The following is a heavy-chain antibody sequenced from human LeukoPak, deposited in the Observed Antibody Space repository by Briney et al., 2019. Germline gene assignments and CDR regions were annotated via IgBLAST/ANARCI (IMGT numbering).Heavy chain of an antibody. J-gene: IGHJ3*02. CDR3: ARVRAMIRGDAFDI. D-gene: IGHD3-22*01. CDR2: MNPNRGNT. Sequence: GASVKVSCKASGYTFTSYDINWVRQATGQGLEWMGWMNPNRGNTGYAQKFQGRVTITRNTSISTAYMELSSLRSEDTAVYYCARVRAMIRGDAFDIWGQGTMVTVSS. V-gene: IGHV1-8*03. CDR1: GYTFTSYD.